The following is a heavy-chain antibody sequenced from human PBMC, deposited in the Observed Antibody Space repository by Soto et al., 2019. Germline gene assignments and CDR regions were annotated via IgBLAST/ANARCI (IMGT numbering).Heavy chain of an antibody. CDR3: ARMPYSRSYWGYYYGMDV. J-gene: IGHJ6*02. CDR1: GFSLSTSGMC. CDR2: IDWDDDK. D-gene: IGHD1-26*01. Sequence: SGPTLVNPTQTLTLTCTFSGFSLSTSGMCVSWIRQPPGKALEWLALIDWDDDKYYSTSLKTRLTISKDTSKNQVVLTMTNMDPVDTATYYCARMPYSRSYWGYYYGMDVWGQGTTVTVSS. V-gene: IGHV2-70*01.